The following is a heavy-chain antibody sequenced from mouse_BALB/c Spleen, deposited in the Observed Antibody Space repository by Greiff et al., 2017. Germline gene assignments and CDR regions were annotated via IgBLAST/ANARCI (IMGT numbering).Heavy chain of an antibody. V-gene: IGHV1S81*02. CDR2: INPSNGRT. CDR1: GYTFTSYW. J-gene: IGHJ3*01. CDR3: VGDYTSAWFAY. Sequence: QVQLQQPGAELVKPGASVKLSCKASGYTFTSYWMHWVKQRPGQGLEWIGEINPSNGRTNYNEKFKSKATLTVDKSSSTAYMQLSSLTSEDSAVYYCVGDYTSAWFAYWGQGTLVTVSA. D-gene: IGHD3-1*01.